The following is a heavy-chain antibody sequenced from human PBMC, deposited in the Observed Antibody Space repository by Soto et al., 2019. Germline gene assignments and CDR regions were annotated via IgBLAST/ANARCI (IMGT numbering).Heavy chain of an antibody. D-gene: IGHD1-1*01. CDR1: GGSISSYY. Sequence: SETLSLTCTVSGGSISSYYWSWIRQPPGKGLEWIGYIYYSGSTNYNPSLKSRVTISVDTSKNQFSLKLSSVTAADTAVYYCARESNGPRFYDYWGQGTLVTVSS. CDR3: ARESNGPRFYDY. J-gene: IGHJ4*02. CDR2: IYYSGST. V-gene: IGHV4-59*01.